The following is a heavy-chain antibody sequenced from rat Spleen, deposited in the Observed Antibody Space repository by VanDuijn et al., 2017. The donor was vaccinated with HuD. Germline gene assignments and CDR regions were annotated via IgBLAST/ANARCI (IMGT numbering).Heavy chain of an antibody. V-gene: IGHV3-1*01. J-gene: IGHJ2*01. CDR1: GFSITSHY. CDR2: ISYSGGT. Sequence: QLQESGPGLVKPSQSLSLTCSVTGFSITSHYWGWIRKFPGNKMEWMGYISYSGGTSYNPSLKSRISITSDTSKNQFFLQLNSVTTEDTATYSCARSRYFDYWGQGVMVTVSS. CDR3: ARSRYFDY.